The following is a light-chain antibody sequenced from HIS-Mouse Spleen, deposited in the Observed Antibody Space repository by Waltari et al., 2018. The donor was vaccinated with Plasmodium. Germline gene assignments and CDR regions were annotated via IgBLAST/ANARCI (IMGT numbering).Light chain of an antibody. V-gene: IGKV1-17*01. CDR2: AAS. Sequence: DIQMTQSPSSLSASVGDRVTITCRASQGIRKDLGRYQQKPGKAPKRLIYAASSLQSGVPSRFSGSGSGTEFTLTISSLQPEDFATYYCLQHNSYPLGPPLYTFGQGTKLEIK. CDR3: LQHNSYPLGPPLYT. CDR1: QGIRKD. J-gene: IGKJ2*01.